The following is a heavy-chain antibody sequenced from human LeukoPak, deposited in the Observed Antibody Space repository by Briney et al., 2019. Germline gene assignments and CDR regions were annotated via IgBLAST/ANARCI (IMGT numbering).Heavy chain of an antibody. Sequence: GGSLRLSCAASGFTFSSYSMNWVRQAPGKGLEWVSSINSSSSYIYYADSVKGRFTISRDNAKNSLYLQMNSLRAEDTAVYYCAREKRYYGSGSSDVDYWGQGTLVTVSS. CDR2: INSSSSYI. V-gene: IGHV3-21*01. D-gene: IGHD3-10*01. J-gene: IGHJ4*02. CDR1: GFTFSSYS. CDR3: AREKRYYGSGSSDVDY.